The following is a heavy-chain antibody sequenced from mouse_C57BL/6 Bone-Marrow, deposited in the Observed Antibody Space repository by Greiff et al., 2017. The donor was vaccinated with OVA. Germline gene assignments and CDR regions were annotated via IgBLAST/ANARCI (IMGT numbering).Heavy chain of an antibody. V-gene: IGHV5-6*02. D-gene: IGHD2-2*01. CDR2: ISRGGSYT. J-gene: IGHJ3*01. CDR3: ARQWIYYGYFFAY. CDR1: GFTFSSYG. Sequence: DVKLVESGGDLVKPGGSLKLSCAASGFTFSSYGMSWVRQTPDKRLEWVATISRGGSYTYYPDSVKGRFTLSRDNAKNTLYLQMSSLKSEDTAMYYCARQWIYYGYFFAYWGQGTLVTVSA.